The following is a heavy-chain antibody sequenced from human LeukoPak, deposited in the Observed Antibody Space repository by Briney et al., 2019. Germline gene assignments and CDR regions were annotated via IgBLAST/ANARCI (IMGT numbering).Heavy chain of an antibody. D-gene: IGHD6-13*01. V-gene: IGHV1-18*01. CDR1: GYTFTSYG. CDR3: ARDRAEIAAAGTFDY. CDR2: ISAYNGNT. J-gene: IGHJ4*02. Sequence: ASVKVSYKASGYTFTSYGISWVRQAPGQGLEWMGWISAYNGNTNYAQKLQGRVTMTTDTSTSTAYMELRSLRSDDTAVYYCARDRAEIAAAGTFDYWGQGTLVTVSS.